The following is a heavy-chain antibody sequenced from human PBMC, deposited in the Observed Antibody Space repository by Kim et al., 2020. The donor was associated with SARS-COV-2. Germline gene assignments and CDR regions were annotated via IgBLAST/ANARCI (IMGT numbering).Heavy chain of an antibody. V-gene: IGHV1-18*01. Sequence: ASVKVSCKASGYTFTSYGISWVRQAPGQGLEWMGWISAYNGNTNYAQKLQGRVTMTTDTSTSTAYMELRSLRSDDTAVYYCARDRSYIAARRPGNSSGPPPGYWGQGTLVTVSS. D-gene: IGHD6-6*01. CDR2: ISAYNGNT. CDR1: GYTFTSYG. CDR3: ARDRSYIAARRPGNSSGPPPGY. J-gene: IGHJ4*02.